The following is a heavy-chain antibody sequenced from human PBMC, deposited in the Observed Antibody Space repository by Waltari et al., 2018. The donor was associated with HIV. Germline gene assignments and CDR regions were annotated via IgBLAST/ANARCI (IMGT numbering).Heavy chain of an antibody. V-gene: IGHV4-39*01. Sequence: QLQLQESGPGLVKPSETLSLTCTVSGGPISSSSYYWGGLRQPPGKGLEGIGSIYYSGSTYYNPSLKSRVTISVDTSKNQFSLKLSSVTAADTAVYYCARVQTGVDTAMVNRYFDLWGRGTLVTVSS. CDR1: GGPISSSSYY. D-gene: IGHD5-18*01. CDR2: IYYSGST. CDR3: ARVQTGVDTAMVNRYFDL. J-gene: IGHJ2*01.